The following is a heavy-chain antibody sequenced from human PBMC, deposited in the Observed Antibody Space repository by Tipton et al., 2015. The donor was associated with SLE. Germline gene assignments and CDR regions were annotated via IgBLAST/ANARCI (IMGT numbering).Heavy chain of an antibody. CDR1: GDSLSGQY. Sequence: TLSLTCSVYGDSLSGQYWSWIRQPPGKGLEWIGEVFRGRSTNSNPSLKSRVTISVDKSKNQFSLKLSSVTVADTAVYYCAKDYNHDNADYNWGQGTLVIVSS. D-gene: IGHD4-17*01. CDR3: AKDYNHDNADYN. V-gene: IGHV4-34*12. J-gene: IGHJ4*02. CDR2: VFRGRST.